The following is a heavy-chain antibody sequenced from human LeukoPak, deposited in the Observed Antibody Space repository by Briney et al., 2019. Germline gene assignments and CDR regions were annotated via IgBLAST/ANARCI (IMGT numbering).Heavy chain of an antibody. CDR2: INHSGST. V-gene: IGHV4-34*01. Sequence: KSSETLSLTCAVYGGSFSGYYWSWIRQPPGKGLEWIGEINHSGSTNYNPSLKSRVTISVDTSKNQFSLKLSSVTAADTAVYYCARLYYYDSSGLDYWGQGTLVTVSS. CDR3: ARLYYYDSSGLDY. CDR1: GGSFSGYY. D-gene: IGHD3-22*01. J-gene: IGHJ4*02.